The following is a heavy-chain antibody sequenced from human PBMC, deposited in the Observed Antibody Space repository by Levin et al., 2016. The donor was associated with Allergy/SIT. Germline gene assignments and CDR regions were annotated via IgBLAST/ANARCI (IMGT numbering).Heavy chain of an antibody. Sequence: ASVKVSCKASGYTFTGYYMHWVRQAPGQGLEWMGWINPNSGGTNYAQKFQGRVTMTRDTSISTAYMELSRLRSDDTAVYYCAREKRGVENYLDAFDIWGQGTMVTVSS. CDR1: GYTFTGYY. D-gene: IGHD3-10*01. J-gene: IGHJ3*02. CDR3: AREKRGVENYLDAFDI. CDR2: INPNSGGT. V-gene: IGHV1-2*02.